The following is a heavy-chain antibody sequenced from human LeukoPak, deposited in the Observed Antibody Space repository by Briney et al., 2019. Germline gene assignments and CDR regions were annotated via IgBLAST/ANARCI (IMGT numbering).Heavy chain of an antibody. CDR3: ARDSHAYFDAFDI. CDR2: IYTSEST. CDR1: GGSLRSYY. V-gene: IGHV4-4*07. D-gene: IGHD2/OR15-2a*01. J-gene: IGHJ3*02. Sequence: SETLSLTCTVSGGSLRSYYWSWIRQSAGKGLEWIGRIYTSESTNYNPSLKSRVTISVDTSKNQFSLKLSSVAAADTAVYFCARDSHAYFDAFDIWGQGTMVTVSS.